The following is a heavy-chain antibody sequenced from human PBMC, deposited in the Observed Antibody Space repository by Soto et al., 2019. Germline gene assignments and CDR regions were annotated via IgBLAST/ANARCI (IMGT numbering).Heavy chain of an antibody. CDR2: ISGSADNT. CDR3: FQVWFGY. V-gene: IGHV3-23*01. CDR1: GFTFSSYG. J-gene: IGHJ4*02. Sequence: PGGSLRLSCAASGFTFSSYGMHWVRQAPGKGLEWVSVISGSADNTYNADSVKGRFTISRDNSKNTLHLLMNSLRIEDTAIYYCFQVWFGYWGQGELVTVSS. D-gene: IGHD5-18*01.